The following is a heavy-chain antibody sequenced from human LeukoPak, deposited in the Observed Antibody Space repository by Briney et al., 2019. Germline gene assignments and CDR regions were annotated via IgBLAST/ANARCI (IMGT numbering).Heavy chain of an antibody. Sequence: ASVKVSCKASGYTFTSYYMHWVRQAPGQGLEWMGIINPSGGSTSYAQKFQGRVTMTRGTSTSTVYMELSSLRSEDTAVYYCARDPRPFGCTTPSCPRYYFDFWGQGTLVTVSS. CDR1: GYTFTSYY. CDR3: ARDPRPFGCTTPSCPRYYFDF. CDR2: INPSGGST. D-gene: IGHD2-2*01. J-gene: IGHJ4*02. V-gene: IGHV1-46*01.